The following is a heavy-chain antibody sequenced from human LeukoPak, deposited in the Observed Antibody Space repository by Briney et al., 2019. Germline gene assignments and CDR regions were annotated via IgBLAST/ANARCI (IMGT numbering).Heavy chain of an antibody. D-gene: IGHD3-3*01. Sequence: GESLKISCXGSGYTFSSYWIGWVRQMPGKGLEWMGIIYPGDSDTRYSPSLQGQVTISVDTSIGTAYLQWSSLKASDTAIYYCARQNDFRLDYWGQGTLATVSS. J-gene: IGHJ4*02. CDR2: IYPGDSDT. CDR3: ARQNDFRLDY. V-gene: IGHV5-51*01. CDR1: GYTFSSYW.